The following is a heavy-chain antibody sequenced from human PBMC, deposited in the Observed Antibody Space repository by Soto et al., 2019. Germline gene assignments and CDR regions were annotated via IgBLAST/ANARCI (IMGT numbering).Heavy chain of an antibody. D-gene: IGHD6-19*01. V-gene: IGHV1-69*01. CDR3: ARAYSSGWYREFDY. Sequence: QVQLVQSGAEVKKPGSSVKVSCKASGGTFSSYAISWVRQAPGQGLEWMGGIIPIFGTANYAQKFQGRVTITADESTSTAYMELSSLRSEDTAVYYCARAYSSGWYREFDYWGQGTLDTVSS. J-gene: IGHJ4*02. CDR1: GGTFSSYA. CDR2: IIPIFGTA.